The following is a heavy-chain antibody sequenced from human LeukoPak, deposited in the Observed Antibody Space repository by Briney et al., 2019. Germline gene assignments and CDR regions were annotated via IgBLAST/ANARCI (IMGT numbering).Heavy chain of an antibody. J-gene: IGHJ6*02. D-gene: IGHD3-10*01. Sequence: SETLSLTCAVYGGSFSGYYWSWIRQPPGKGLEWIGEINHSGSTNYNPSLKSRVTISVDTSKNQFSLKLSSVTAADTAVYHCARGLPWFGELFGYYYYGMDVWGQGTTVTVSS. V-gene: IGHV4-34*01. CDR1: GGSFSGYY. CDR3: ARGLPWFGELFGYYYYGMDV. CDR2: INHSGST.